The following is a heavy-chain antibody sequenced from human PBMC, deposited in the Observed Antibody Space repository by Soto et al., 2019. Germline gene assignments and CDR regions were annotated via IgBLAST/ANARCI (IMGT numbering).Heavy chain of an antibody. CDR2: INHSGST. Sequence: SETLSLTCAVYGGSFSGYYWSWIRQPPGKGLEWIGEINHSGSTNYNPSLKSRVTISADTSKNQFSLKLSSVTAADTAVYYCARVEYYDFWSGYSQHKTIYYGMDVWGQGTTVTVSS. J-gene: IGHJ6*02. CDR1: GGSFSGYY. CDR3: ARVEYYDFWSGYSQHKTIYYGMDV. D-gene: IGHD3-3*01. V-gene: IGHV4-34*01.